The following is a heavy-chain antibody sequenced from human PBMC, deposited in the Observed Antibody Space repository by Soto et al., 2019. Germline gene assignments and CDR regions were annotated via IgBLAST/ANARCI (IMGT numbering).Heavy chain of an antibody. Sequence: PSETLSLTCTVSGGSISSYYWSWIRQSPGKGLEWIGYIHYSGSTKSNPSLKSRVTISVDTSKNQFSLKLSSVTAADTAVYYCARTLDYGHMDVWGKGTTVTVSS. D-gene: IGHD3-16*01. CDR2: IHYSGST. V-gene: IGHV4-59*01. CDR3: ARTLDYGHMDV. CDR1: GGSISSYY. J-gene: IGHJ6*03.